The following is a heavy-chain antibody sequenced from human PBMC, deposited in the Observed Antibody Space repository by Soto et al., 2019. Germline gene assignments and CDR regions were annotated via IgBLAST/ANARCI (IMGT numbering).Heavy chain of an antibody. J-gene: IGHJ6*03. CDR1: VGSISSYY. V-gene: IGHV4-59*08. CDR2: IYYSGST. CDR3: ATRAADYNFWSGYYSYYYFMDV. Sequence: PSETLSLTCNVSVGSISSYYWSWIRQPPGKGLEWIGYIYYSGSTNYNPSLKSRVTISVDPSKNQFSLKLSSVTAAGTAVYYCATRAADYNFWSGYYSYYYFMDVWGKGTTVTVSS. D-gene: IGHD3-3*01.